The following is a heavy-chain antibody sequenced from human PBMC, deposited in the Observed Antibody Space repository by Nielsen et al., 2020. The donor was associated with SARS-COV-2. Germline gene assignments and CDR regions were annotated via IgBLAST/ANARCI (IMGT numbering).Heavy chain of an antibody. V-gene: IGHV4-31*02. D-gene: IGHD2-8*01. Sequence: RQAPGKGLEWIGYIYYSGSTYYNPSLKSRVTISVDTSKNQFSLKLSSVTAADTAVYYCARVGGYCTNGVCFLRRPYGMDVWGQGTTVTVSS. CDR3: ARVGGYCTNGVCFLRRPYGMDV. CDR2: IYYSGST. J-gene: IGHJ6*02.